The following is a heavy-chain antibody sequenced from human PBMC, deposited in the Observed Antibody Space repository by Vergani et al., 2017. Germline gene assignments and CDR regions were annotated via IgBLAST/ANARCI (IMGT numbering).Heavy chain of an antibody. Sequence: EVQLVESGGGLVQPGRSLRLSCAASGFTFDDYAMHWVRQAPGKGLEWVSGISWNSGSIGYADSVKGRFTISRDNAKNTLYLQMNSLRAEDTAVYYCAKAGGGFDYWGQGTLVTVSS. CDR1: GFTFDDYA. V-gene: IGHV3-9*01. J-gene: IGHJ4*02. D-gene: IGHD3-16*01. CDR2: ISWNSGSI. CDR3: AKAGGGFDY.